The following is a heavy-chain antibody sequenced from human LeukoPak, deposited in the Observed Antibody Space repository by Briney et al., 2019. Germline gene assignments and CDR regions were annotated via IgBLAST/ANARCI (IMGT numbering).Heavy chain of an antibody. J-gene: IGHJ4*02. V-gene: IGHV4-34*01. D-gene: IGHD2-21*02. Sequence: SETLSLTCAVYGGSFSGYYWSWIRQPPGKGLEWIGEINHSGSTNYNPSLKSRVTISVDTSKNQFSLKLSSVTAADTPVYYCARGRMVVTAIDFDYWGQGTLVTVSS. CDR3: ARGRMVVTAIDFDY. CDR1: GGSFSGYY. CDR2: INHSGST.